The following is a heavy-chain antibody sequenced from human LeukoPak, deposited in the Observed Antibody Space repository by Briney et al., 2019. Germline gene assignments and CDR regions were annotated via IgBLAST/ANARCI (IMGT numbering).Heavy chain of an antibody. J-gene: IGHJ5*01. Sequence: SETLSLTCTVSGGSISSYYWSWIRQPPGKRLEWIGHIYYSGSTNYNPSLKSRVTISVDTSKNQFSLKLNSVTAADTAVYYCARAPSWFQFWGQGTLVTVSS. CDR2: IYYSGST. CDR1: GGSISSYY. V-gene: IGHV4-59*12. CDR3: ARAPSWFQF.